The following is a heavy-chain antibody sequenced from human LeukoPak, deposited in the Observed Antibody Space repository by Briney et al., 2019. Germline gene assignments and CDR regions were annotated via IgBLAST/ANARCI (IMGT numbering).Heavy chain of an antibody. CDR2: IYITGST. V-gene: IGHV4-4*07. CDR3: ARGRGYYQDY. J-gene: IGHJ4*02. D-gene: IGHD3-22*01. Sequence: SETLSLTCTVSCGSFSSYYWNWIRQPAGKGLEWIGRIYITGSTNYNPSLKSRVTMSVDTSKNQFSLKLSSMTAADTAVYYCARGRGYYQDYWGQGTLVTVSS. CDR1: CGSFSSYY.